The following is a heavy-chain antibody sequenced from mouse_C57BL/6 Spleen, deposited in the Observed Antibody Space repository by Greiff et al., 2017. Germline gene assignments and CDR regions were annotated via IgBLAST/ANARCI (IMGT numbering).Heavy chain of an antibody. D-gene: IGHD2-13*01. V-gene: IGHV1-72*01. J-gene: IGHJ2*01. Sequence: VQLQQPGAELVKPGASVTLSCKASGYTFTDYWMHWVKQRPGRGLEWIGRIDPNNGGTNYNEKFKSKATLTGDKPSSTAYMQLRSLTSEDSAVYYCARLTRGFDYWGQGTTLTVSS. CDR1: GYTFTDYW. CDR2: IDPNNGGT. CDR3: ARLTRGFDY.